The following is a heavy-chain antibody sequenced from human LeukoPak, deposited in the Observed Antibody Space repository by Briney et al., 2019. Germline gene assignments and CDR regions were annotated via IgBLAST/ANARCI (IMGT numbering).Heavy chain of an antibody. D-gene: IGHD3-22*01. Sequence: GESLKISCKASGYSFTSYWIGWVRQMPGKGLEWMGIIYPGDSDTRYSPSFQGQVTISADKSISTAYLQWSSLKASDTAMYYCARHSYYYDSSGYYGAEYFQHWGQGTLVTVSS. CDR3: ARHSYYYDSSGYYGAEYFQH. CDR1: GYSFTSYW. V-gene: IGHV5-51*01. J-gene: IGHJ1*01. CDR2: IYPGDSDT.